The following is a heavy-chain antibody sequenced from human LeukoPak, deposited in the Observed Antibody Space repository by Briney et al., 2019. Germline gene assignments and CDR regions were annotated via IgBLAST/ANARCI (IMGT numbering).Heavy chain of an antibody. D-gene: IGHD6-13*01. J-gene: IGHJ6*02. CDR1: GFTLGSYG. CDR3: AKAETTSSSWPYYYYGMDV. CDR2: ISYDGSNK. V-gene: IGHV3-30*18. Sequence: GGSLRLSCAASGFTLGSYGMHWVRQAPGKGLEWVAVISYDGSNKYYADSVKGRFTISRDNSKNTLYLQMNSLRAEDTAVYYCAKAETTSSSWPYYYYGMDVWGQGTTVTVSS.